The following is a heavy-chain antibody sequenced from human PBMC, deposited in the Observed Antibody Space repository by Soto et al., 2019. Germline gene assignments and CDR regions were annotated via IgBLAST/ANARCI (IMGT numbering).Heavy chain of an antibody. CDR1: GYSFTSLD. Sequence: QVQLVQSGAEVREPGASVKVSCKASGYSFTSLDINWVRQTAGQGLEWMGWMEPSTGRTGYAQKFQGRVTMTRDTSINTAYIELTTLPSDDTAFYYCARGVSAGVDYWGQGTLVIVSS. J-gene: IGHJ4*02. CDR2: MEPSTGRT. D-gene: IGHD1-26*01. CDR3: ARGVSAGVDY. V-gene: IGHV1-8*01.